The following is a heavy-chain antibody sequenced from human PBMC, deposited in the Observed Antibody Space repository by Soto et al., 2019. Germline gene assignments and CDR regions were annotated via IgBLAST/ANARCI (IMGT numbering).Heavy chain of an antibody. CDR1: GFTFSSYA. Sequence: GGSLRLSCAASGFTFSSYAMHWVRQAPGKGLEWVAVISYDGSNKYYADSVKGRFTISRDNSKNALYLQMNSLRAEDTAVYYCAREGGSTYYDFWSGFPYFDYWGQGTLVTVSS. D-gene: IGHD3-3*01. V-gene: IGHV3-30-3*01. CDR2: ISYDGSNK. CDR3: AREGGSTYYDFWSGFPYFDY. J-gene: IGHJ4*02.